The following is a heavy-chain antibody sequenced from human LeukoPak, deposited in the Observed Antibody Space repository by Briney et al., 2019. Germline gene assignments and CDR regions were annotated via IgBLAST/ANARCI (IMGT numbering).Heavy chain of an antibody. CDR2: IYYSGST. V-gene: IGHV4-59*01. CDR3: ARSIRGYYDSSGYYPHAFDI. D-gene: IGHD3-22*01. J-gene: IGHJ3*02. CDR1: GGSISSYY. Sequence: SETLSLTCTFSGGSISSYYWSWIRQPPGKGLEWIGYIYYSGSTNYNPSLKSRVTISVDTSKNQFSLKLSSVTAADTAVYYCARSIRGYYDSSGYYPHAFDIWGQGTMVTVSS.